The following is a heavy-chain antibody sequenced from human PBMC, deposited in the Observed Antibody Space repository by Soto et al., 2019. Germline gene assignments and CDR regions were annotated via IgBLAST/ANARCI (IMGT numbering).Heavy chain of an antibody. Sequence: GGSLRLSCAASGFTFSSYWMSWVRQGPGKGPEWVANIKQDGSEIYYVDSVKGRFTISRDNAKSSLYLQMTSLRAEDTAVYHWAKSLSAIPGDSWGQGTLVTVSS. V-gene: IGHV3-7*05. J-gene: IGHJ4*02. D-gene: IGHD2-2*01. CDR1: GFTFSSYW. CDR2: IKQDGSEI. CDR3: AKSLSAIPGDS.